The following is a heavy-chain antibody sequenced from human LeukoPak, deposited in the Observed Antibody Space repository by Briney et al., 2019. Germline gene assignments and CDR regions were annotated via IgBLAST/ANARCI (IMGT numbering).Heavy chain of an antibody. J-gene: IGHJ4*02. CDR3: ARAVYRSGGYYFDY. CDR1: GFTFSSYA. Sequence: PGGSLRLSCAASGFTFSSYAMQWVRQAPGKGLEWVAVISYDGSDKNYADSVKGRFTISRDNSKNTLYLQMNSLRADDTAVYYCARAVYRSGGYYFDYWSQGTLVIVSS. CDR2: ISYDGSDK. V-gene: IGHV3-30*04. D-gene: IGHD6-19*01.